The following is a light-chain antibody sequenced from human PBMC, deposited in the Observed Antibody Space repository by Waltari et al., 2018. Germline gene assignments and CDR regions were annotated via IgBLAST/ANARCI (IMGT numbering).Light chain of an antibody. CDR3: AVWDDSLNGLI. J-gene: IGLJ2*01. V-gene: IGLV1-44*01. CDR1: SSNIGKNT. Sequence: QSVLTQPPSASGTPGQRVTISCSGGSSNIGKNTVNWYQQRPGTAPKLVIYFNDQRPSGFPDRFSGSKSGTSASLAISGLQSEDEADFHCAVWDDSLNGLIFGGGTKLNVL. CDR2: FND.